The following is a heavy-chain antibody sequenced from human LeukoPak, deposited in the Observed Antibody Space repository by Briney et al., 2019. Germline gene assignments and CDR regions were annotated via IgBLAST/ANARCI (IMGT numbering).Heavy chain of an antibody. V-gene: IGHV3-30*02. J-gene: IGHJ4*02. CDR1: GFTFRNHA. CDR2: IRADGSNK. CDR3: AKWYSSSWPNFDY. D-gene: IGHD6-13*01. Sequence: GGSLRLSCAASGFTFRNHAMHWVRQAPGKGLEWVAFIRADGSNKYYADSVKGRFTISRDNSKNTLYLQMNSLRAEDTAVYYCAKWYSSSWPNFDYWGQGTLVTVSS.